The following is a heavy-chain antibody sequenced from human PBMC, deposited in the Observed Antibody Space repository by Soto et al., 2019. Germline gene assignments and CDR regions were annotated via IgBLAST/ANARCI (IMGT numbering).Heavy chain of an antibody. CDR2: ISSNGGST. CDR1: GFTFSSYA. CDR3: VKDLGDYDTYYYYYGMDV. J-gene: IGHJ6*02. D-gene: IGHD4-17*01. V-gene: IGHV3-64D*08. Sequence: GGSLRLSCSASGFTFSSYAMHWVRQAPGKGLEYVSAISSNGGSTYYADSVKGRFTISRDNSKNTLYLQMSSLRAEDTAVYYCVKDLGDYDTYYYYYGMDVWGQGTTVTVSS.